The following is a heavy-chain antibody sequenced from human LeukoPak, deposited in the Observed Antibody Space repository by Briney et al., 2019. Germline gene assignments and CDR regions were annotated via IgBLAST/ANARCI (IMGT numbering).Heavy chain of an antibody. CDR1: GFTFSSYS. V-gene: IGHV3-48*01. D-gene: IGHD6-6*01. Sequence: PGGSLRLSCAASGFTFSSYSMTWVRQAPGKGLEWVSYISSTSSTVYYADSVKGRFTISRDNVKNSLYPQMNSLRAEDTAVYYCARGRDSSSSYPGYWGQGTLVTVSS. J-gene: IGHJ4*02. CDR3: ARGRDSSSSYPGY. CDR2: ISSTSSTV.